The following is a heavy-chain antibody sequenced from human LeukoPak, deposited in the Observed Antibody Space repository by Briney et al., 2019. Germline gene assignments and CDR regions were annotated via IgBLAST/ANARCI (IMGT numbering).Heavy chain of an antibody. CDR1: GFTFSKNW. Sequence: GGSVRLSCVASGFTFSKNWMHWVRQAPGRGLAWVSHINRDGGLTNYADSVKGRFTISRDNARDTVYLQMSSLRVEGTAIYFCAREEHRLAEAGTSAFDLGGQGTLVTVSP. CDR2: INRDGGLT. V-gene: IGHV3-74*01. D-gene: IGHD6-13*01. CDR3: AREEHRLAEAGTSAFDL. J-gene: IGHJ3*01.